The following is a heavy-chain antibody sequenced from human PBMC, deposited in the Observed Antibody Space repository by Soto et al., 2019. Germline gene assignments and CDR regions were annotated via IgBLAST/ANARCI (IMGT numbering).Heavy chain of an antibody. V-gene: IGHV1-8*01. CDR1: GYTFTHYD. D-gene: IGHD3-10*01. CDR3: ARGSYGSKY. Sequence: QVQLVQSGAEVKKPGASVKLSCKASGYTFTHYDINWVRQAAGQGLEWMGWLDPNTGYTGYPQNFQTRFTITRNTSKNTAYLELNSLRSEDTAVYYCARGSYGSKYWGQGTLVTVSS. J-gene: IGHJ4*02. CDR2: LDPNTGYT.